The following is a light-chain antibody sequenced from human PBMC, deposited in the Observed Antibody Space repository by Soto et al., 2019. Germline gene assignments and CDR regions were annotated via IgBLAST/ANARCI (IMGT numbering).Light chain of an antibody. J-gene: IGLJ1*01. CDR3: NSYSNSTTLYV. Sequence: QSALTQPASVSGSPGQSIPISCTGTRSDVGGYNYVSWYQQHPGKAPKLMIYDVSNRPSGVSNRFSGSKSGNTASLTISGLQAEDEADYYCNSYSNSTTLYVFGTGTKVTVL. CDR2: DVS. V-gene: IGLV2-14*01. CDR1: RSDVGGYNY.